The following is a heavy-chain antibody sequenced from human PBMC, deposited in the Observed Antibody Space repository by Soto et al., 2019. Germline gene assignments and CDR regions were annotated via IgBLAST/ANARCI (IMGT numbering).Heavy chain of an antibody. CDR1: GFTFSIYA. V-gene: IGHV3-23*01. CDR3: AKVPTYDYVWGTYYYFDY. J-gene: IGHJ4*02. D-gene: IGHD3-16*01. CDR2: ISGGGSST. Sequence: GGSLRLSCAASGFTFSIYAMNWVRQAPGKGLEWVSSISGGGSSTYYTDSVKGRFTISRDNSKNALYLQMNSLRAEDTAVYYCAKVPTYDYVWGTYYYFDYWGLGALVTVS.